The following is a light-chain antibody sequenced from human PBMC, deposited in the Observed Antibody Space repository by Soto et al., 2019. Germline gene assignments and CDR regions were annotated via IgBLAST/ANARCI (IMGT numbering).Light chain of an antibody. CDR1: QSVDSN. CDR2: GAS. J-gene: IGKJ4*01. V-gene: IGKV3-15*01. Sequence: EIVMTQSPATLSVSPGESATLSCRASQSVDSNLAWYQQKPGQAPRLLIFGASTRATGIPTRFSGGGSGTDFTLTISSLQSEDFGLYFCQQYDKWPHTFGGGTKVDIK. CDR3: QQYDKWPHT.